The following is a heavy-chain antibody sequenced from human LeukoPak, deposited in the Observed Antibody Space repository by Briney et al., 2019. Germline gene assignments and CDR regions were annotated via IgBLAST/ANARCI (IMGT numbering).Heavy chain of an antibody. J-gene: IGHJ4*02. CDR2: IYTTGST. Sequence: SETLSLTCTVSGDSMSDYYWSWIRQSAEKGLEWIGRIYTTGSTNYNPSLKSRVTMSVDTSKNQFSLKLKSVIAADTAIYYCARDGYNYDSSGRLTFDYWGQGTLVTVSS. CDR3: ARDGYNYDSSGRLTFDY. CDR1: GDSMSDYY. V-gene: IGHV4-4*07. D-gene: IGHD3-22*01.